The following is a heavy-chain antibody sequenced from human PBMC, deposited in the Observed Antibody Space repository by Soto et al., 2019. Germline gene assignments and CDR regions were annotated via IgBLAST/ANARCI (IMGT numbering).Heavy chain of an antibody. CDR1: GFTFDDYA. CDR3: AKDSRYAAGAFDI. CDR2: ISWNSGSI. J-gene: IGHJ3*02. V-gene: IGHV3-9*01. Sequence: GGSLRLSCAASGFTFDDYAMHWVRQAPGKGLEWASGISWNSGSIGYADSVKGRFTISRDNAKNSLYLQMNSLRAEDTALYYCAKDSRYAAGAFDIWGQGTMVTVSS. D-gene: IGHD5-12*01.